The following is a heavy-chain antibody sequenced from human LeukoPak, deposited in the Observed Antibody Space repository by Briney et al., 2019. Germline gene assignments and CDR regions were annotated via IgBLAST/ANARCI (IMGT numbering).Heavy chain of an antibody. CDR3: ARDQEGITAAGTY. J-gene: IGHJ4*02. D-gene: IGHD6-13*01. CDR1: GGSISSGSYY. Sequence: SQTLSLTCTVSGGSISSGSYYWSWIRQPAGKGLEWIGRVHTSGGTYYNPSPKSRVTMSLDTSKNQFALKLSSVTAADTAVYYCARDQEGITAAGTYWGQGTLVTVSS. V-gene: IGHV4-61*02. CDR2: VHTSGGT.